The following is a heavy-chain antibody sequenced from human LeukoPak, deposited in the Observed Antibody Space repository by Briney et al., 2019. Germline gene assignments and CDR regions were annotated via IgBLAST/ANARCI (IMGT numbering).Heavy chain of an antibody. J-gene: IGHJ4*02. CDR2: INPNSGGT. CDR1: GYTFTGYC. D-gene: IGHD6-13*01. CDR3: ARAASYSSSGKTRKNYYFDY. V-gene: IGHV1-2*06. Sequence: ASVKVSCKASGYTFTGYCMHWVRQAPGQGLEWMGRINPNSGGTNYAQKFQGRVTMTRDTSISTAYMELSRLRSDDTAVYYCARAASYSSSGKTRKNYYFDYWGQGTLVTVSS.